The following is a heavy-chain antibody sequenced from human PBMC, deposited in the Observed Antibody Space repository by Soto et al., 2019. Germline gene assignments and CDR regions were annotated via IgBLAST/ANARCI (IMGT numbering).Heavy chain of an antibody. V-gene: IGHV3-7*01. CDR2: IKMDASEK. CDR3: ARDSGCGSVNSVNHYLDF. D-gene: IGHD3-10*01. Sequence: EVQLVESGGGLVQPGGSLRLSCVASGFPFGYYWMSCVRQAPGKGLEWLATIKMDASEKKYVDSVKGRFTMSRDNAKNSLYLQMDSLRTEDTAVYYCARDSGCGSVNSVNHYLDFWGHGTLVTVSS. J-gene: IGHJ4*01. CDR1: GFPFGYYW.